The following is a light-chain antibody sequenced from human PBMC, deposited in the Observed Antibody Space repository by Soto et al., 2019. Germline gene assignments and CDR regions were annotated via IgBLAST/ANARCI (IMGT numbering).Light chain of an antibody. CDR2: EVS. J-gene: IGLJ1*01. V-gene: IGLV2-8*01. CDR1: SSDIGTYDY. Sequence: QSALTQPPSASGSPGQSVTISCTGTSSDIGTYDYVSWYQHLPDKAPKLIIYEVSKRPSGVPDRFSGSKSGNTASLTVSGLQAEDEGDYYCCSYTSSSTHVFGTGTKLTVL. CDR3: CSYTSSSTHV.